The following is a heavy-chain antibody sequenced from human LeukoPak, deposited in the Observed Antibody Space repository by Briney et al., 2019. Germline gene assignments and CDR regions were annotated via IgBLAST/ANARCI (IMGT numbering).Heavy chain of an antibody. V-gene: IGHV6-1*01. CDR3: ARVKRRDGYDLNWFDP. J-gene: IGHJ5*02. CDR1: GDSVSSNSAA. CDR2: TYYRSKWYN. Sequence: SQTLSLTCAISGDSVSSNSAAWNWIRQSPSRGLEWLGRTYYRSKWYNDYAVSVKSRITINPDTSKNQFSLQLNSVTPEDTAVYYCARVKRRDGYDLNWFDPWGQGTLVIVSS. D-gene: IGHD5-12*01.